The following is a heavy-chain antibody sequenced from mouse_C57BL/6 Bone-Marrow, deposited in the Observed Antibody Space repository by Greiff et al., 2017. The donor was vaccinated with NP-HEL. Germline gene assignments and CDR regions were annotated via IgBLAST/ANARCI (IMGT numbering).Heavy chain of an antibody. CDR2: ISSGGDYI. V-gene: IGHV5-9-1*02. Sequence: EVQLVESGEGLVKPGGSLKLSCAASGFTFSSYAMSWVRQTPEKRLEWVAYISSGGDYIYYADTVKGRFTISRDNARNTLYLQMSSLKSEDTAMYYCTRPVTTVEGFAYWGQGTLVTVSA. D-gene: IGHD1-1*01. CDR1: GFTFSSYA. J-gene: IGHJ3*01. CDR3: TRPVTTVEGFAY.